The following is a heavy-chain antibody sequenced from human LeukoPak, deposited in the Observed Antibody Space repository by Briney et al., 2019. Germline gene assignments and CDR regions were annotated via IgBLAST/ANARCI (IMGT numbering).Heavy chain of an antibody. V-gene: IGHV4-39*07. CDR2: IYSNGNT. CDR3: ARSATVTTGYFDY. Sequence: SETLSLTCTVSGGSISSSGHYWGWIRQSPEKGLDWIGSIYSNGNTYYNPSVKSRVTISVDTSKNQFSLKLTSVTAAETAVYYCARSATVTTGYFDYWGQGALVTVSS. J-gene: IGHJ4*02. D-gene: IGHD4-17*01. CDR1: GGSISSSGHY.